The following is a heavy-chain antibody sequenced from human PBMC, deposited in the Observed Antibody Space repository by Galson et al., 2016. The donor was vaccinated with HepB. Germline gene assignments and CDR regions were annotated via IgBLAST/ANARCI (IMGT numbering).Heavy chain of an antibody. Sequence: SLRLSCAASGFTFSNYPMNWVRQAPGKGLQWVSTIAARSDGSYSEDSVRGRFTISRDNSKNALSLQMNNLGVEDTALYFCVRDNFADYWGQGTLVTVSS. V-gene: IGHV3-23*01. D-gene: IGHD4-23*01. CDR2: IAARSDGS. CDR3: VRDNFADY. CDR1: GFTFSNYP. J-gene: IGHJ4*02.